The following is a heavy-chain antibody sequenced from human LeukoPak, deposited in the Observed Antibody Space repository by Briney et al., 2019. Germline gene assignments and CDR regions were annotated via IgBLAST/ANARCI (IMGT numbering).Heavy chain of an antibody. D-gene: IGHD3-3*01. CDR3: ARDPSYDFWSGSHFDY. V-gene: IGHV1-46*01. CDR1: GYTFTSYY. J-gene: IGHJ4*02. CDR2: INPSGGST. Sequence: ASVKVSCRASGYTFTSYYMHWVRQAPGQGLEWMGIINPSGGSTSYAQKFQGRVTMTRDTSTSTVYMELSSLRSEDTAVYYCARDPSYDFWSGSHFDYWGQGTLVSVSS.